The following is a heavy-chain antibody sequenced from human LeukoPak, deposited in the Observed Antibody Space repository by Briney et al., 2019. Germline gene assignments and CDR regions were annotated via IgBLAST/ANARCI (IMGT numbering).Heavy chain of an antibody. CDR1: GGSISSGGYY. Sequence: SETLSLTCTVSGGSISSGGYYWSWIRQHPGKGLEWIGYIYYSGSTYYNPSLKSRVTISVDTSKNQFSLKLSSVTAADTAVYYCARDAHCGGGSCYSGAFDIWGQGTMVTVSS. CDR2: IYYSGST. J-gene: IGHJ3*02. V-gene: IGHV4-31*03. D-gene: IGHD2-15*01. CDR3: ARDAHCGGGSCYSGAFDI.